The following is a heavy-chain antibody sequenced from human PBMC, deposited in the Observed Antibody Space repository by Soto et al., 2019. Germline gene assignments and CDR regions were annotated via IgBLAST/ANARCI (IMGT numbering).Heavy chain of an antibody. V-gene: IGHV3-21*01. CDR3: ARDRRSHATYYGMDV. Sequence: EVQLVESGGGLVKPGGSLRLSCAASGFTFSSNSINWVRQAQGKGLEWVSSISSSSSYIYYADSVKGRFTISRDNAKNSLYLQMNSLRAEDTAVYYCARDRRSHATYYGMDVWGQGTTVTVSS. D-gene: IGHD2-15*01. J-gene: IGHJ6*02. CDR1: GFTFSSNS. CDR2: ISSSSSYI.